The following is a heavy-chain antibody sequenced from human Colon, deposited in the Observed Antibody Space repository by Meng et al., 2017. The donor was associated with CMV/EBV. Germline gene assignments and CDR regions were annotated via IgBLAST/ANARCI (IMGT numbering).Heavy chain of an antibody. CDR1: GFTFSSYE. Sequence: GGSLRLSCAASGFTFSSYEMNWVRQAPGKGLEWVSYISSSGSTIYYADSVKGRFTISRDNAKNSLYLQMNSLRAEDTAVYYCARGYCSSTSCYTPTYYYYYGMDVWGQGTTVTVSS. CDR3: ARGYCSSTSCYTPTYYYYYGMDV. CDR2: ISSSGSTI. D-gene: IGHD2-2*01. V-gene: IGHV3-48*03. J-gene: IGHJ6*02.